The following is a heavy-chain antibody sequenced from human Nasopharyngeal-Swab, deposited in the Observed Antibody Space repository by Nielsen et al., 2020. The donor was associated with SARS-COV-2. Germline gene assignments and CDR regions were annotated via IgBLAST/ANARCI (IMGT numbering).Heavy chain of an antibody. CDR1: GYTFTSYA. J-gene: IGHJ6*02. Sequence: ASVKVSCKASGYTFTSYAMHWVRQAPGQRLEWMGWINAGNGNTKYSQKFQGRVTITRDTSASTAYMELSSLRSKDTAVYYCARDQSSGWYGALYYYGMDVWGQGTTVTVSS. CDR3: ARDQSSGWYGALYYYGMDV. D-gene: IGHD6-19*01. V-gene: IGHV1-3*01. CDR2: INAGNGNT.